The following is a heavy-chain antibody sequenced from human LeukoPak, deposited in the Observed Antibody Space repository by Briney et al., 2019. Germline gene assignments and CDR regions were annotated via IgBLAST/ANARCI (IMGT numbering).Heavy chain of an antibody. Sequence: SQTLSLTCTVSGGSISRGGYYWSWIRQHPGKGLEWIGYIYYSGSTYYNPSLKSRVTISVDTSKNQFSLKLSSVTAAVTAVYYCAREVPGITGTALFNDWGQGTMVTVSS. J-gene: IGHJ4*02. CDR3: AREVPGITGTALFND. V-gene: IGHV4-31*03. D-gene: IGHD1-7*01. CDR1: GGSISRGGYY. CDR2: IYYSGST.